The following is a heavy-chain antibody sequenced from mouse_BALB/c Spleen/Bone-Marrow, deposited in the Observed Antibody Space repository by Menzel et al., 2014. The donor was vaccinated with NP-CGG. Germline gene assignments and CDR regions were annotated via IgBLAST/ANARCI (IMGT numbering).Heavy chain of an antibody. CDR2: IDPETGGT. CDR3: RAYYRYDGYAMDY. J-gene: IGHJ4*01. CDR1: GYTFTDYE. Sequence: QVQLQQSGAELVRPGASVTLSCKASGYTFTDYEMHWVKQTPVHGLEWIGAIDPETGGTAYNQKFKGKATLTADKSSSTAYMELRSLTSEDPAVYYCRAYYRYDGYAMDYWGQGTSVTVSS. V-gene: IGHV1-15*01. D-gene: IGHD2-14*01.